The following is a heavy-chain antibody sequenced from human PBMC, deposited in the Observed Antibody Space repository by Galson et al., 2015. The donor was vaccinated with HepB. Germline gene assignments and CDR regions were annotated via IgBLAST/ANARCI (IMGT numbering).Heavy chain of an antibody. D-gene: IGHD6-25*01. J-gene: IGHJ4*02. CDR2: IQYNGFTK. CDR3: ARNTPASGYHGLHY. CDR1: GFTFSNYG. V-gene: IGHV3-30*02. Sequence: SLRLSCAASGFTFSNYGMHWVRQAPGKGLEWVAYIQYNGFTKYYGDSVTGRFTISRDNSKNTLYLQMNSPRPEDTALYHCARNTPASGYHGLHYGGQGTLVTVSS.